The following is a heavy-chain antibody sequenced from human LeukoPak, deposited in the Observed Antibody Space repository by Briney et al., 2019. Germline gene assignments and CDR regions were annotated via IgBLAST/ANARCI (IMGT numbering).Heavy chain of an antibody. V-gene: IGHV3-23*01. J-gene: IGHJ4*02. Sequence: PGGSLRLSCAASGFIFSNYAMNWVRQAPGKGLEWVAVISGRGDTTYFPDSVKGRLTISGDDSKNMVFLQMNSLRVEDTAIYYCAKSSTRDAPLGYFDYWGQGALVTVSS. CDR3: AKSSTRDAPLGYFDY. CDR1: GFIFSNYA. CDR2: ISGRGDTT.